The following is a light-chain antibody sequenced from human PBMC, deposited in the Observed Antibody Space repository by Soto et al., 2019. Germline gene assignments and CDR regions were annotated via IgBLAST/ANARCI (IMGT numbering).Light chain of an antibody. V-gene: IGKV3-20*01. J-gene: IGKJ3*01. CDR3: QQYGSSPLFT. CDR1: QSVSSSY. CDR2: GAS. Sequence: EIVLTQSPGTLSLSIGERATLSCRASQSVSSSYLAWYQQKPGQAPRLLIYGASSRATGIPDRFSGSGSGTDFTLTISRLEPEDFAVYYCQQYGSSPLFTFGPGTKVDIK.